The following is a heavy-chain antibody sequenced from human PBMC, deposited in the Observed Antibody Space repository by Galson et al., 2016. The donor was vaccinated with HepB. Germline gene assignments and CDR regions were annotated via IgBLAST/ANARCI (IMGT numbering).Heavy chain of an antibody. Sequence: SVKVSCKVSGYTLTDLSMHWVRQTPRKGLEWMGGFDPEEAETIYAQKFQGRVSMTEDTSTDTAYLELSGLRSEETAVYYCARDRVGCGSLENWGQGTLVTVSS. CDR2: FDPEEAET. D-gene: IGHD1-26*01. CDR3: ARDRVGCGSLEN. J-gene: IGHJ4*02. V-gene: IGHV1-24*01. CDR1: GYTLTDLS.